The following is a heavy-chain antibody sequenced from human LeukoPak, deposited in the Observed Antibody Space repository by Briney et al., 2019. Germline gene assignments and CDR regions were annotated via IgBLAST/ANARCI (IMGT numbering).Heavy chain of an antibody. V-gene: IGHV1-2*02. D-gene: IGHD2-15*01. J-gene: IGHJ5*02. Sequence: GASVTVSCKASGYTFTGYYMHWLRQAPGQGLEWMGWINPNNGGTKYVQKFQGRVTMTRDTSISTAYMHLSRLRSDDTAVYYCARGYICSGGTCYSRLWFDPWGQGTLVSVSS. CDR3: ARGYICSGGTCYSRLWFDP. CDR1: GYTFTGYY. CDR2: INPNNGGT.